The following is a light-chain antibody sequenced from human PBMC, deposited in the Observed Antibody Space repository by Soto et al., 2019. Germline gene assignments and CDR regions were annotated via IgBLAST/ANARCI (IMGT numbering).Light chain of an antibody. V-gene: IGKV3-11*01. CDR2: DAS. CDR1: QSVSSY. Sequence: DIALTQSPAPLSLSPGERATLSCRASQSVSSYLAWYQQKPGQAPRLLIYDASNRATGIPARFSGSGSGTDCTLTISSLEPEDVAVYYCQQRSNWPITLGQGTRLEIK. J-gene: IGKJ5*01. CDR3: QQRSNWPIT.